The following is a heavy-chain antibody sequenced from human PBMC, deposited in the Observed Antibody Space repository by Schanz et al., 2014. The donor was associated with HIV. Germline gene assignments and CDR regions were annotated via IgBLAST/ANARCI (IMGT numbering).Heavy chain of an antibody. J-gene: IGHJ4*02. Sequence: QVQLVQSGAEVRKPGASVKVSCKTSGYNFAAYGISWVRQAAGQGLEWMGGIIPIFGTANYAQKFQGRVTITADESTSTAYMELSSLRSEDTAVYYCARSASVISSGWCSGNACYSGAFHSWGQGSLVIVSS. V-gene: IGHV1-69*13. D-gene: IGHD2-15*01. CDR2: IIPIFGTA. CDR3: ARSASVISSGWCSGNACYSGAFHS. CDR1: GYNFAAYG.